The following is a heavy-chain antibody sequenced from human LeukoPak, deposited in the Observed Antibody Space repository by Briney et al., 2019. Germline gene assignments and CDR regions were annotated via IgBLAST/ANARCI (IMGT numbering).Heavy chain of an antibody. Sequence: SVKVSCKASGGTFSSYAISWVRRAPGQGLEWMGGIIPIFGTANYAQKFQGRVTITADESTSTAYTELSSLRSEDTAVYYCARGDHDYDFWSGYPNYYFDYWGQGTLVTVSS. CDR1: GGTFSSYA. V-gene: IGHV1-69*13. CDR2: IIPIFGTA. CDR3: ARGDHDYDFWSGYPNYYFDY. J-gene: IGHJ4*02. D-gene: IGHD3-3*01.